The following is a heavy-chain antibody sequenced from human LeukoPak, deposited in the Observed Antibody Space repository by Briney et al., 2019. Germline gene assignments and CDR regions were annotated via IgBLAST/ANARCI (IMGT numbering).Heavy chain of an antibody. V-gene: IGHV3-23*01. CDR2: IGDSGDST. Sequence: GGSLRLSCAASGFTFSSYAMSWVRQAPGKGLEWVSTIGDSGDSTFYADSVKDRFTISRDNSKNTLYLQMNSLRAEDTAIYYCAKREYNYAKYFDYWGQGTLVTVSS. CDR1: GFTFSSYA. J-gene: IGHJ4*02. D-gene: IGHD5-18*01. CDR3: AKREYNYAKYFDY.